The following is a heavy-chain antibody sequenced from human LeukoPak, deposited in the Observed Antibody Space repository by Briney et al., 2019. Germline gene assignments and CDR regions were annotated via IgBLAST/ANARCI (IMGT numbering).Heavy chain of an antibody. CDR1: GFTFSRYW. V-gene: IGHV3-48*03. CDR3: ARGGGSYSYPIDY. D-gene: IGHD1-26*01. Sequence: GGSLRLSCAASGFTFSRYWMSWVRQTTGKGLEWVSYIGSSGRNIYYADSVKGRFTISRDNARQSLYLQLNSLRAEDTAVYYCARGGGSYSYPIDYWGQGTLVTVST. J-gene: IGHJ4*02. CDR2: IGSSGRNI.